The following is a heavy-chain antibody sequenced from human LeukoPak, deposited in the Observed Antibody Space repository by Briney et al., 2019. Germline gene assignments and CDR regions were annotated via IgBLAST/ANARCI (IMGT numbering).Heavy chain of an antibody. D-gene: IGHD3-22*01. CDR2: IRSNGGST. Sequence: GGSLRLSCSASGFTFSSYAMHWVRQAPGKGLEYVSAIRSNGGSTYYADSVKGRFTISRDNSKNTLYLQMSSLRAEDTAVYYCVKDGDYYDSSGYSPVFDYWGQGTLVTVSS. J-gene: IGHJ4*02. CDR1: GFTFSSYA. CDR3: VKDGDYYDSSGYSPVFDY. V-gene: IGHV3-64D*06.